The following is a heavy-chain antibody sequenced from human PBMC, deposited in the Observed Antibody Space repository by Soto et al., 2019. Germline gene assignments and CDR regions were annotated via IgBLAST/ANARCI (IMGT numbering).Heavy chain of an antibody. CDR3: AKSSALGYCTSTSCYFDY. CDR2: ISGSGGST. Sequence: GGSLRLSCAASGFTFSSYAMSWVRQAPGKGLEWVSAISGSGGSTYYADSVKGRFTISRDNSKNTLYLQMNSLRAEDTAVYYCAKSSALGYCTSTSCYFDYWGQGTLVTGLL. V-gene: IGHV3-23*01. J-gene: IGHJ4*02. D-gene: IGHD2-2*01. CDR1: GFTFSSYA.